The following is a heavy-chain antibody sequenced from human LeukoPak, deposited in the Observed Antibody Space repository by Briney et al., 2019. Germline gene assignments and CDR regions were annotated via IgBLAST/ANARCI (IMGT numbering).Heavy chain of an antibody. Sequence: SETPSLTCTVSGGSISSGGYYWSWIRQHPGKGLEWIGYIYYSGSTYYNPSLKSRVTISVDTSKNQFSLKLSSVTAADTAVYYCARVYGSGSYSNYFDYWGQGTLVTVSS. D-gene: IGHD3-10*01. J-gene: IGHJ4*02. CDR1: GGSISSGGYY. V-gene: IGHV4-31*03. CDR3: ARVYGSGSYSNYFDY. CDR2: IYYSGST.